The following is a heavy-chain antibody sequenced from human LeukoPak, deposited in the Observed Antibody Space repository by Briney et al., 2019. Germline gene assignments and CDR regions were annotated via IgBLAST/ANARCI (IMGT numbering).Heavy chain of an antibody. D-gene: IGHD5-18*01. J-gene: IGHJ6*03. Sequence: ASVKVSCKASGYTFTSYGISWVRQAPGQGLEWMGWVSAYSGDTVYAQKFQGRVTMTRDTSISTAYMELSRLRSDDTAVYYCARGGYSYGYYYYYMDVWGKGTTVTVSS. V-gene: IGHV1-18*01. CDR3: ARGGYSYGYYYYYMDV. CDR2: VSAYSGDT. CDR1: GYTFTSYG.